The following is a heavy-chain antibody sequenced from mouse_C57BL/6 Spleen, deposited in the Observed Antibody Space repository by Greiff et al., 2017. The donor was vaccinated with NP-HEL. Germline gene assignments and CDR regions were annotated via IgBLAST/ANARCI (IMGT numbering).Heavy chain of an antibody. J-gene: IGHJ4*01. Sequence: QVQLQQSGAELARPGASVKMSCKASGYTFTSYTMHWVKQRPGQGLEWIGYINPSSGYTKYNQKFKDKATLTADKSSSTAYMQLSSLTSEDSAVYYCAREGSSGSSYYAMDDWGQGTSVTVSS. V-gene: IGHV1-4*01. CDR2: INPSSGYT. D-gene: IGHD3-2*02. CDR3: AREGSSGSSYYAMDD. CDR1: GYTFTSYT.